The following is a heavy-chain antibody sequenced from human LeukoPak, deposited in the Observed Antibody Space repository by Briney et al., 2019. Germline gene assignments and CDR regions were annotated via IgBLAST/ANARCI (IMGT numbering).Heavy chain of an antibody. CDR1: GDSVSSNNAG. J-gene: IGHJ4*02. Sequence: SQTLSLTCAIPGDSVSSNNAGWTWIRQSPSRGLEWLGRTYYRSKWYNDYAVSVKSRITISPDTSKNQFSLQLNSVTPEDTAVYYCARAVAGRLDYWGQGTLVTVFS. D-gene: IGHD6-19*01. CDR2: TYYRSKWYN. V-gene: IGHV6-1*01. CDR3: ARAVAGRLDY.